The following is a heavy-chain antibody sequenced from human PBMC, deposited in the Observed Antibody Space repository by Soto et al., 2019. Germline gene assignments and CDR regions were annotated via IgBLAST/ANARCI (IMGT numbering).Heavy chain of an antibody. D-gene: IGHD4-17*01. J-gene: IGHJ5*02. Sequence: QLQLQESGPRLLKPSETLSLNCTVSGGSISNRGLYWGWIRQPPGQGLEWIGSIYYSGRTYSTPSLRSRVTMFVDTSKNQFSLNMKSVTAADTAVYFCARSPSRTTVPKLQENWFDPWGQGILVTVSS. CDR2: IYYSGRT. CDR1: GGSISNRGLY. CDR3: ARSPSRTTVPKLQENWFDP. V-gene: IGHV4-39*01.